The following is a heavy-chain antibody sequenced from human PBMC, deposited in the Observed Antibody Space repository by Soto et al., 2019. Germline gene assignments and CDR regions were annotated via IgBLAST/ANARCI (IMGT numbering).Heavy chain of an antibody. CDR2: ISYDGSSK. V-gene: IGHV3-30*03. D-gene: IGHD6-19*01. J-gene: IGHJ3*02. CDR1: GFTFSRSG. Sequence: PGGSLRLSCAASGFTFSRSGVHWVRQAPGRGLEWLAAISYDGSSKYYGDSIKGRFAISRDNSKNTVFLLMNSLISEDTAEYYCARPRLEGAGIWEAFDIWGQGTVVT. CDR3: ARPRLEGAGIWEAFDI.